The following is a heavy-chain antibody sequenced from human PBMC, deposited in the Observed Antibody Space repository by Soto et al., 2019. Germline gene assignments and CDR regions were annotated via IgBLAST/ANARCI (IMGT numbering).Heavy chain of an antibody. CDR2: ISYDGSNK. CDR3: ARGHRSLRGPFDY. J-gene: IGHJ4*02. Sequence: QVQLVESGGGVVQPGRSLRLSCAASGFTFSSYAMHWVRQAPGKGLEWVAVISYDGSNKYYADSVKGRFTISRDNSKNTLYLQMNSLRAEETAVYYCARGHRSLRGPFDYWGQGTLVTVSS. V-gene: IGHV3-30-3*01. CDR1: GFTFSSYA. D-gene: IGHD3-10*01.